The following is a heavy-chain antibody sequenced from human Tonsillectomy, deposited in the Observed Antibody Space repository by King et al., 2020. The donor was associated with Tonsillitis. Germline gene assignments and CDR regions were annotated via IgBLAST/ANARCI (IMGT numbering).Heavy chain of an antibody. CDR2: IKSISRGGTP. CDR1: GFPLSDAW. CDR3: SSEATSYGFHSLDS. V-gene: IGHV3-15*02. J-gene: IGHJ4*02. D-gene: IGHD5-18*01. Sequence: VQLVESGGALVKPEGSLRLSCVVSGFPLSDAWVSWVRQAPGKGLEWVGRIKSISRGGTPDYAAPVKGRFTISRDESNNILYLQMNSLKIEDTAVYYCSSEATSYGFHSLDSWGQGTQVTVSS.